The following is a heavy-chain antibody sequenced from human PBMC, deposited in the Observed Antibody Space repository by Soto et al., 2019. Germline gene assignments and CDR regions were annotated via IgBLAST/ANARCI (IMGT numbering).Heavy chain of an antibody. Sequence: QVQLVQSGAEVKKPGSSVKVSCKASGGTFSSYTISWVRQAPGQGLEWMGRIIPILGIANYAQKFQGRVTITADKSMSTAKMKMSSLRSEDTAVYYCARGPVRGTAEGYWGQGTLVTVSS. CDR2: IIPILGIA. CDR3: ARGPVRGTAEGY. CDR1: GGTFSSYT. V-gene: IGHV1-69*02. J-gene: IGHJ4*02. D-gene: IGHD2-15*01.